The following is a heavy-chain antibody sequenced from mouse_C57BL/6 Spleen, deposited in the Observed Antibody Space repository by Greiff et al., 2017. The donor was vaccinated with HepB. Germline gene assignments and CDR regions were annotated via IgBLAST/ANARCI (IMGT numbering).Heavy chain of an antibody. D-gene: IGHD1-1*01. CDR2: IYPGDGDT. V-gene: IGHV1-82*01. CDR1: GYAFSSSW. Sequence: VQLQQSGPELVKPGASVKISCKASGYAFSSSWMNWVKQRPGKGLEWIGRIYPGDGDTNYNGKFKGKATLTADKSSSTAYMQLSSLTSEDSAVYFCARSDYYGSFAYWGQGTLVTVSA. J-gene: IGHJ3*01. CDR3: ARSDYYGSFAY.